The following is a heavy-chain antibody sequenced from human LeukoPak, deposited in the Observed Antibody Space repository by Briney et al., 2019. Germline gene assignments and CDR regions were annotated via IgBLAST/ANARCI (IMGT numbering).Heavy chain of an antibody. CDR3: AKDQGSYLNY. V-gene: IGHV3-30*18. D-gene: IGHD3-10*01. J-gene: IGHJ4*02. CDR1: GFTFSSYG. Sequence: GGSLRLSCAASGFTFSSYGMHWVRQAPGKGLEWVAVISYDGSNKYYADSVKGRFTISRDNSKNTLYLQMNSPRAEDTAVYYCAKDQGSYLNYWGQGTLVTVSS. CDR2: ISYDGSNK.